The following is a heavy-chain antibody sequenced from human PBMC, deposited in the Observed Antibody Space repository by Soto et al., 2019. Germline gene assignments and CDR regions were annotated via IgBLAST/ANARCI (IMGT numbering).Heavy chain of an antibody. V-gene: IGHV3-23*01. CDR3: AKDQTMIVGPDAFDI. D-gene: IGHD3-22*01. CDR1: GFTFSSYA. Sequence: GGSLRLSCAASGFTFSSYAMSWVRQAPGKGLEWVSAISGSGGSTYYADSVKGRFTISRDNSKNTLYLQMNSLRAEDTAVYYCAKDQTMIVGPDAFDIWGQGTMVTVAS. CDR2: ISGSGGST. J-gene: IGHJ3*02.